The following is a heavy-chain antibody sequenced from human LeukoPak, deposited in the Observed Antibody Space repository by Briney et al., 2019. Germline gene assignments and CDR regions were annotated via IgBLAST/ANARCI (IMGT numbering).Heavy chain of an antibody. CDR3: ARGCSSTSCLYYFDY. D-gene: IGHD2-2*01. CDR2: INHSGST. Sequence: PSETLSLTCAVYVGSFGGYYWSWIRHPPGKGLEWIGEINHSGSTNYNPSLKSRVTISVDTSKNQFSLKLSSVTAADTAVYYCARGCSSTSCLYYFDYWGQGTLVTVSS. J-gene: IGHJ4*02. CDR1: VGSFGGYY. V-gene: IGHV4-34*01.